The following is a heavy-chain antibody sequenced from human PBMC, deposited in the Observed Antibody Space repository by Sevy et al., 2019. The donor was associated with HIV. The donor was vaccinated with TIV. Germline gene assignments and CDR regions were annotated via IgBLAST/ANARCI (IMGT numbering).Heavy chain of an antibody. CDR2: ISNDGSKT. CDR1: GFTSSRDG. Sequence: GGALRLSCEASGFTSSRDGLHWVRQAPGKGLEWMSGISNDGSKTDYAFAVRVRFIISRDNSNNILHLQMSNLSHEDTAVYNSARCSGYYCFYYGMDVWGHGTTVTVS. V-gene: IGHV3-30*04. J-gene: IGHJ6*02. D-gene: IGHD2-15*01. CDR3: ARCSGYYCFYYGMDV.